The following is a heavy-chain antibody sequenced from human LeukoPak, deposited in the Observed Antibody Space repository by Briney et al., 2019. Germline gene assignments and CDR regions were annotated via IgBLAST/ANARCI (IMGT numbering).Heavy chain of an antibody. D-gene: IGHD2-15*01. CDR1: GFTFSSYA. V-gene: IGHV3-23*01. J-gene: IGHJ4*02. Sequence: GGTLRLYCAASGFTFSSYAMSWFRQAPGKGLEWVSAISGSGGSTYYADSVKGRFTISRDNSKNTLYLQMNSLRAEDTAVYYCAKVSSKSARLGYFDYWGQGTLVTVSS. CDR2: ISGSGGST. CDR3: AKVSSKSARLGYFDY.